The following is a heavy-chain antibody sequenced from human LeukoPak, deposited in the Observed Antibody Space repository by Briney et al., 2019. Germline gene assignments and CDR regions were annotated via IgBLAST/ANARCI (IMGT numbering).Heavy chain of an antibody. Sequence: SETLSLTCTVSGGSISSSSYYWGWIRQPPGKGLEWIGSIYYSGSTYYNPSLKSRVTISVDTSKNQFSLKLSSVTAADTAVYYCARPGSYGSGSYANWFDPWGQGTLVTVSS. D-gene: IGHD3-10*01. V-gene: IGHV4-39*01. CDR1: GGSISSSSYY. CDR2: IYYSGST. CDR3: ARPGSYGSGSYANWFDP. J-gene: IGHJ5*02.